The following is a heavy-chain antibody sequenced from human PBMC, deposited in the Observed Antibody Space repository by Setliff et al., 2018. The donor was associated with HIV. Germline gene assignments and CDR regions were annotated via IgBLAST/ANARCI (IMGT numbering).Heavy chain of an antibody. V-gene: IGHV3-49*04. Sequence: GGSLRLSCTASGFTFGDYAMGWVRQAPGKGLEWVSLIRSIGHYGTIEYAASVKGRFTISRDDSKSIAYLQMNSLRADDTAVYFCARGLDFWGQGTLVTVSS. J-gene: IGHJ4*02. CDR3: ARGLDF. CDR1: GFTFGDYA. CDR2: IRSIGHYGTI.